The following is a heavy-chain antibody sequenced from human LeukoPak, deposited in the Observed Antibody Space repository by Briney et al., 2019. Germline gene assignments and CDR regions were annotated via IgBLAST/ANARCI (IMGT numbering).Heavy chain of an antibody. CDR2: IYYSGIT. V-gene: IGHV4-59*01. CDR3: ARGATSLSYFDY. CDR1: GGSISTYY. J-gene: IGHJ4*02. Sequence: SETLSLTCTVSGGSISTYYWSWIRQPPGKGLEWIGYIYYSGITNYNPSLKSRVTISVDTSKKQFSLKLSSVTAADTAVYYCARGATSLSYFDYRGQGTLVTVSS. D-gene: IGHD2/OR15-2a*01.